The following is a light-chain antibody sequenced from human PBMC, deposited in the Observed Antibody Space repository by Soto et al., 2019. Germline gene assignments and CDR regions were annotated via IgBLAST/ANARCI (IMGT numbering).Light chain of an antibody. CDR1: QSVDRA. Sequence: EIVMTQSPATLSVSPGETATLSCRASQSVDRAVAWYQHKPGQAPRLLIVGASFRATGVPGRFSGGGSGTEFPLTISRLQSEDFAVYYCQQYRHWPPLTFGGGTAVEIK. CDR2: GAS. V-gene: IGKV3-15*01. CDR3: QQYRHWPPLT. J-gene: IGKJ4*01.